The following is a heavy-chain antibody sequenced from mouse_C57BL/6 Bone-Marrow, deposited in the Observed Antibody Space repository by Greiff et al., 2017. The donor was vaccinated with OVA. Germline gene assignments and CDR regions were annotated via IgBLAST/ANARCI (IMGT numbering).Heavy chain of an antibody. CDR2: IDPSDSYT. CDR3: AREGGWAPYFDY. V-gene: IGHV1-69*01. CDR1: GYTFTSYW. J-gene: IGHJ2*01. Sequence: VQLVESGAELVMPGASVKLSCKASGYTFTSYWMHWVKQRPGQGLEWIGEIDPSDSYTNYNQKFKGKSTLTVDKSSSTAYMQLSSLTSEDSAVYYCAREGGWAPYFDYWGQGTTLTVSS. D-gene: IGHD3-3*01.